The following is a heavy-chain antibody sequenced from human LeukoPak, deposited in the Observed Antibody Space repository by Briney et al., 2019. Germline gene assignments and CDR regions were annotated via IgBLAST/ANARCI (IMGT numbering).Heavy chain of an antibody. CDR3: ARGLHGDYGYFDY. J-gene: IGHJ4*02. CDR1: GGTFSSYA. V-gene: IGHV1-69*13. CDR2: VIPMFATA. D-gene: IGHD4-17*01. Sequence: SVKVSCKASGGTFSSYAISWVRQAPGQGLEWMGGVIPMFATANYAPKFQDRVTITADESTSTAYMELRSLRSEDTAVYHCARGLHGDYGYFDYWGQGALVTVSS.